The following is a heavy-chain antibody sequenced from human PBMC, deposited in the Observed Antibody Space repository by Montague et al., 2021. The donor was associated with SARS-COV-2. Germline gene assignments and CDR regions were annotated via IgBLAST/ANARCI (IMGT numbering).Heavy chain of an antibody. CDR2: ISDSGST. D-gene: IGHD3-22*01. CDR1: GGSLTSYF. Sequence: SETLSLTCTVSGGSLTSYFCSWIRQPPGPGLDWVGYISDSGSTNSNPYLQRRVTLSVATARTQFSLTLLSVTAAATAFYCCARVVSSGPGEYWGQGILVSVSS. CDR3: ARVVSSGPGEY. V-gene: IGHV4-59*08. J-gene: IGHJ4*02.